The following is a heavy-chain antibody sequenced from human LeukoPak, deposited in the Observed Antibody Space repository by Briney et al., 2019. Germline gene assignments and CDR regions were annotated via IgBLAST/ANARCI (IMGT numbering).Heavy chain of an antibody. J-gene: IGHJ4*02. CDR1: GYKYISYG. Sequence: WASVKVSCKTSGYKYISYGIGWVRQAPGQGLEWMGWISCFNGNTDYAQKFQGRLTLTTDTSTTTAYMELWNLRSDDTAVYYCARDLGGTISGYPYWGLGTLVTVSS. CDR3: ARDLGGTISGYPY. D-gene: IGHD6-25*01. V-gene: IGHV1-18*01. CDR2: ISCFNGNT.